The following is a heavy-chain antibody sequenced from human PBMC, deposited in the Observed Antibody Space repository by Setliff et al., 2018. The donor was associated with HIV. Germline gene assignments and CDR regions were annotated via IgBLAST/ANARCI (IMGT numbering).Heavy chain of an antibody. D-gene: IGHD6-19*01. V-gene: IGHV4-59*11. J-gene: IGHJ4*02. CDR1: GGSMSGLY. CDR2: VYYSGST. CDR3: AKEGDSSGWYLDY. Sequence: SETLSLTCTVSGGSMSGLYWSWMRQRPGRGLEWIGYVYYSGSTKYNPSLQSRVTISIDTSKSQFSLYLQMNSLRAEDTAMYYCAKEGDSSGWYLDYWGQGTLVTVSS.